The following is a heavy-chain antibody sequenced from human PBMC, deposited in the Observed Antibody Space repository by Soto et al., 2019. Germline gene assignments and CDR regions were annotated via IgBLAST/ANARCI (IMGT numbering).Heavy chain of an antibody. D-gene: IGHD4-17*01. CDR3: ARATRTWFDP. Sequence: SHPLSLTCATSGDGVSSNSATWYWIRQSPSRGLEWLGRTYYRSKSYNEYAVSVKSRITINPDTSKSQFSMQLNSVTPEATAVYYCARATRTWFDPWGQGTLVGV. CDR2: TYYRSKSYN. J-gene: IGHJ5*02. V-gene: IGHV6-1*01. CDR1: GDGVSSNSAT.